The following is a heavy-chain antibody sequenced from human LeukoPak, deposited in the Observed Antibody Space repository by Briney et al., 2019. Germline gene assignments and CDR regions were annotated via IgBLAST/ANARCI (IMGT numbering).Heavy chain of an antibody. J-gene: IGHJ3*02. CDR2: IKRDGSDR. D-gene: IGHD6-19*01. Sequence: QSGGSLRLSCAASGFTVSSNYMTWVRQAPGKGLEWVANIKRDGSDRYYVDSVKGRFTTSRDNAKNSLFLQMNSLRAEDTAVYYCARDQGGSYSGGDYDAFDIWGQGTMVTVSS. CDR3: ARDQGGSYSGGDYDAFDI. V-gene: IGHV3-7*01. CDR1: GFTVSSNY.